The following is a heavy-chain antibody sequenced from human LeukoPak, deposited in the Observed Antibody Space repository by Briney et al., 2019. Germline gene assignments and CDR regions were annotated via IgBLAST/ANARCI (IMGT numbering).Heavy chain of an antibody. CDR2: INHIGNT. D-gene: IGHD3-16*01. V-gene: IGHV4-34*01. CDR1: GGSFSDYF. J-gene: IGHJ5*02. Sequence: PSETLSLTCAVHGGSFSDYFWTWIRQSPGKGLEWIGEINHIGNTNYNPSLKSRVTLSVDTSKNQFSLKLNTVTAADSAMYYCARVPPPGATAFGVVDSWGQGTLLTVSS. CDR3: ARVPPPGATAFGVVDS.